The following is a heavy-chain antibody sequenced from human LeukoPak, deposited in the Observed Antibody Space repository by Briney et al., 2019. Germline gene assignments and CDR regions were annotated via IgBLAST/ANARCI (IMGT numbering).Heavy chain of an antibody. CDR2: MNPNSGNT. D-gene: IGHD3-22*01. CDR3: ARDPSRGYYYDSSGYYFGY. Sequence: GASVKVSCKASGYTFTSYDINWVRQATGQGLEWMGWMNPNSGNTGYAQKFQGRVTMTRNTSISTAYMELSSLRSEDTAVYYCARDPSRGYYYDSSGYYFGYWGQGTLVTVSS. V-gene: IGHV1-8*01. CDR1: GYTFTSYD. J-gene: IGHJ4*02.